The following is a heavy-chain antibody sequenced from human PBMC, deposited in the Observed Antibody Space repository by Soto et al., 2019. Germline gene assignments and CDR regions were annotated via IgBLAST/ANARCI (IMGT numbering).Heavy chain of an antibody. CDR3: AKSTWIQLWPAY. CDR2: ISGNGGSA. J-gene: IGHJ4*02. CDR1: GFTFSTYA. Sequence: EVQLLESGGGLVQPGGSLRLSCAASGFTFSTYAMIWVRQAPGRGLEGVSSISGNGGSAHYADSVKGRFTVSRDNSKNTLYLQMNSLRAEDTALYYCAKSTWIQLWPAYWGQGILVTVSS. V-gene: IGHV3-23*01. D-gene: IGHD5-18*01.